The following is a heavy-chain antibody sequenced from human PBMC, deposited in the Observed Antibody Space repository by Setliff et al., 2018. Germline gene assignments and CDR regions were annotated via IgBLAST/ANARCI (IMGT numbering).Heavy chain of an antibody. CDR2: IKPDGSET. Sequence: GGSLRLSCVASGFTFDNYWMGWVRQPPGKGLEWVASIKPDGSETYYVDSVKGRFTVSRDNPKNSLYLQMSSLRAEDTAIYYCTRDRGGASTRDHWGQGTPVTVSS. CDR3: TRDRGGASTRDH. CDR1: GFTFDNYW. D-gene: IGHD1-26*01. J-gene: IGHJ4*02. V-gene: IGHV3-7*03.